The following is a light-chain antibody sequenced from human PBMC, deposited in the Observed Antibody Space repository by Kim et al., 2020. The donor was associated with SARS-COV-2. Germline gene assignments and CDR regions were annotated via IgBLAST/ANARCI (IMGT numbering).Light chain of an antibody. CDR1: SAIIGAGYD. CDR2: GNS. J-gene: IGLJ2*01. Sequence: TTSCPSSSAIIGAGYDVHWDQQLPGSAPKLLIYGNSNRPSGVTDRFSGSKSGTSASLAITGLQAEDEADYYCQSYDSSLSGSHVVFGGGTQLTVL. V-gene: IGLV1-40*01. CDR3: QSYDSSLSGSHVV.